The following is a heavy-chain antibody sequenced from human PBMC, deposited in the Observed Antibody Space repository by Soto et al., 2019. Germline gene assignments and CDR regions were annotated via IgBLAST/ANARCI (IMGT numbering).Heavy chain of an antibody. J-gene: IGHJ4*02. CDR2: INSGSGDA. CDR3: ARGGSYYAQ. D-gene: IGHD3-10*01. Sequence: QVEMVQSGAEVKQPGAPVRVSCKASGNTHTIYFIHWLRQAPGQGLEWMGWINSGSGDANYAPRFQCRVSMTRDGASATAFMDLRGLRSDDTAVYYCARGGSYYAQWGQVTLVTVSS. V-gene: IGHV1-2*02. CDR1: GNTHTIYF.